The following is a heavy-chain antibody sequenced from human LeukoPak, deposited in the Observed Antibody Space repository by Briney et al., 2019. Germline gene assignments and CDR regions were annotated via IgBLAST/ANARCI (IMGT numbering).Heavy chain of an antibody. CDR3: ARRRFWDIVVVPADNDAFDI. D-gene: IGHD2-2*01. Sequence: GESLTISCKGSGYSFTSYWIGWVRQMPGKGLEWMGIIYPGDSDTRYSPSFQGQVTISADKSISTAYLQWSSLKASDTAMYYCARRRFWDIVVVPADNDAFDIWGQGTMVTVSS. CDR1: GYSFTSYW. J-gene: IGHJ3*02. V-gene: IGHV5-51*01. CDR2: IYPGDSDT.